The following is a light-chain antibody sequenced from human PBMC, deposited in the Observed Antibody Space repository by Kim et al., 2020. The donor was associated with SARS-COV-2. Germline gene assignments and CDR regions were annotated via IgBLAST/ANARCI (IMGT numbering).Light chain of an antibody. J-gene: IGKJ5*01. V-gene: IGKV3-20*01. Sequence: EIVLTQSPGTLSLSPGERATLSCRASQSLSTGYIAWYQQKPGQAPRLLIYDTFNTATGIPDRFSGSGSGTDFTLTIRRLEPEDFAVYFCQHYAGSPPITLGLGTRLEIK. CDR1: QSLSTGY. CDR2: DTF. CDR3: QHYAGSPPIT.